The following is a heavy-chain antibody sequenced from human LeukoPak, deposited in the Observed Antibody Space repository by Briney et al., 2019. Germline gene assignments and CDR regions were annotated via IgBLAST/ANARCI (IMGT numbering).Heavy chain of an antibody. CDR2: ISAYNGNT. CDR1: GYTFTSYG. V-gene: IGHV1-18*01. Sequence: ASVKVSCKASGYTFTSYGISWVRQAPGQGLEWMGWISAYNGNTNYAQKLQGRVTMTTDTSTSTAYMELRSLRSDDTAVYYCARDPFWRGGSYYLYYFDYWGQGTLVTVSS. J-gene: IGHJ4*02. D-gene: IGHD1-26*01. CDR3: ARDPFWRGGSYYLYYFDY.